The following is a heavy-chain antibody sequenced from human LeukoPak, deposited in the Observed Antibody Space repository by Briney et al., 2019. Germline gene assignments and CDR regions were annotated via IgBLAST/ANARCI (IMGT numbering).Heavy chain of an antibody. CDR1: GITFSSYE. J-gene: IGHJ4*02. D-gene: IGHD6-19*01. CDR3: ASPQWLAF. V-gene: IGHV3-48*03. Sequence: PGGSLRLSCLVSGITFSSYEMNWVRQAPGKGLEWVSYISTSGSTIYYADSVKGRFTISRDNAKNSLYLQMNGLRAEDTAIYYCASPQWLAFWGQGTLVTVSS. CDR2: ISTSGSTI.